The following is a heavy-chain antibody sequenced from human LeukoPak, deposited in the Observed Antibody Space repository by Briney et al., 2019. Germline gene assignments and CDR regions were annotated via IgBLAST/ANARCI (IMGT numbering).Heavy chain of an antibody. J-gene: IGHJ4*02. V-gene: IGHV3-48*04. CDR3: ARGELIGTVFDF. CDR1: GFTFRTYS. D-gene: IGHD1-7*01. CDR2: ISGSGSTL. Sequence: GGSLRLSCAASGFTFRTYSMKWIRQAPGKGLEWISYISGSGSTLYYADSVKGRFTISRDNANNSLFLQMNGLRAEDSAIYYCARGELIGTVFDFWGQGALVTVSS.